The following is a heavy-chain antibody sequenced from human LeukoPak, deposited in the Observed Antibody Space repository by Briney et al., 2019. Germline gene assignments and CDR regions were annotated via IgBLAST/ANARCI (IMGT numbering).Heavy chain of an antibody. V-gene: IGHV4-34*01. J-gene: IGHJ4*02. CDR1: GGSFSGYY. CDR3: AGHIKGGYKAFDY. Sequence: PAETLSLTCGVSGGSFSGYYWSWIRQLPGKGLEWIGEISDSGRTGYKSSLKSRVTIVEDTSKNQFSLKLSSVTAADTAVYYCAGHIKGGYKAFDYWGQGTLVTVSS. D-gene: IGHD3-22*01. CDR2: ISDSGRT.